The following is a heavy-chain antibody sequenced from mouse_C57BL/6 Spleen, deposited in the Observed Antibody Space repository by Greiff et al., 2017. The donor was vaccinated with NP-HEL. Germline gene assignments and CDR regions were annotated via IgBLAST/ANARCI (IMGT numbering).Heavy chain of an antibody. CDR2: IWSGGST. J-gene: IGHJ4*01. CDR1: GFSLTSYG. Sequence: VQRVASGPGLVPPSQSLSITCTVSGFSLTSYGVHWVRQSPGKGLAWLGVIWSGGSTDYTAAFISRLSISKDNSKSQVFFKMSRLQADDTAIYYCARKGWAMDYWGQGTSVTVSS. CDR3: ARKGWAMDY. V-gene: IGHV2-2*01. D-gene: IGHD1-1*02.